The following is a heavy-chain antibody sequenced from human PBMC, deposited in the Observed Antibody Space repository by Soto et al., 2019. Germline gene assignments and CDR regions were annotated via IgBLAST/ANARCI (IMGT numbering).Heavy chain of an antibody. Sequence: SVKVSCKASGGTFSSYTISWVRQAPGQGLEWMGRIIPILGIANYAQKFQGRVTITADKSTSTAYMELSSLRSEGTAVYYCARASQLILTGSLDYWGQGTLVTVSS. J-gene: IGHJ4*02. V-gene: IGHV1-69*02. CDR1: GGTFSSYT. CDR2: IIPILGIA. CDR3: ARASQLILTGSLDY. D-gene: IGHD3-9*01.